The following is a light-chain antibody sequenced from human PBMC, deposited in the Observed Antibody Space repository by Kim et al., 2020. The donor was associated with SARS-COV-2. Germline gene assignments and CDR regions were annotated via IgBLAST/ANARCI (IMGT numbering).Light chain of an antibody. V-gene: IGKV3-20*01. Sequence: LSPAERATTSCRAGKSVGTSLAWYQQQSGRAPRLLILGATNRASGIPDRFSGSGSGTDFTLTISRLEHEDFALYYYQQYGSSPLTFGGGTKVDIK. J-gene: IGKJ4*01. CDR2: GAT. CDR3: QQYGSSPLT. CDR1: KSVGTS.